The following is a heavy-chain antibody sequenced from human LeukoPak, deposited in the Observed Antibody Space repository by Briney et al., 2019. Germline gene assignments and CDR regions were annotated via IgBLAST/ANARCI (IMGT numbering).Heavy chain of an antibody. J-gene: IGHJ4*02. D-gene: IGHD2-2*01. CDR1: GYNFTSYW. CDR3: ARGPWIVVVPAAPFDY. V-gene: IGHV5-51*01. CDR2: IYPGDSDT. Sequence: GESLKISCKGSGYNFTSYWIGWVRRMPGKGLEWMGIIYPGDSDTRYSPSFQGQVTISADKSISTAYLQWSSLKASDTAMYYCARGPWIVVVPAAPFDYWGQGTLVTVSS.